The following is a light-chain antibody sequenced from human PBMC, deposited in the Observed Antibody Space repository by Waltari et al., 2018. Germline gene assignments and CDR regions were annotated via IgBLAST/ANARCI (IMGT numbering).Light chain of an antibody. V-gene: IGLV2-11*01. Sequence: QSALTQPRSVSGSPGQSVTISCTGTSSDVGCYNYVSWYQQHPGKAPKLMIYDVSKRPSGVPDRFSGSKSGNTASLTISGLQAEDEAEYYCCSYAGSRWVFGGGTKLTVL. CDR2: DVS. J-gene: IGLJ3*02. CDR3: CSYAGSRWV. CDR1: SSDVGCYNY.